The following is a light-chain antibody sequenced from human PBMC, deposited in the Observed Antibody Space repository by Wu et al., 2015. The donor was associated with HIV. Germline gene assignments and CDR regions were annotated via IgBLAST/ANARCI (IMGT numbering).Light chain of an antibody. V-gene: IGKV1-5*03. J-gene: IGKJ3*01. CDR1: QSTDDW. CDR2: QTS. Sequence: DIQMTQSPSTLSASVGDRVTITCRASQSTDDWLAWYQQKPGIAPKLLIYQTSNLASGSRQGSPAVGLGHNSPSPSTACSQMILLTYFCQQYASHPFTFGPGTKVDMK. CDR3: QQYASHPFT.